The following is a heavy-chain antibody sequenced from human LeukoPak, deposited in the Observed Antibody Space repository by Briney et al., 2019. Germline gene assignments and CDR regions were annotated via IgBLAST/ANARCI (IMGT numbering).Heavy chain of an antibody. CDR1: GYSFTSYW. J-gene: IGHJ6*03. V-gene: IGHV5-51*01. Sequence: GESLKIPCKGSGYSFTSYWIGWVRQMPGKGLEWMGIIYPGDSDTRYSPSFQGQVTISADKSISTAYLQWSSLKASDTAMYYCARGRALYYYYMDVWGKGTTVTVSS. D-gene: IGHD2-15*01. CDR2: IYPGDSDT. CDR3: ARGRALYYYYMDV.